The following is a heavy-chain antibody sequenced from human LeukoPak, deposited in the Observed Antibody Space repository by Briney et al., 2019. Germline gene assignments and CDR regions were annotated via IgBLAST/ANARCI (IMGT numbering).Heavy chain of an antibody. CDR1: GYTFTDYY. CDR3: VRGAVAAAGTMDY. Sequence: ASVKVSCKTSGYTFTDYYMHWMRQAPGQGLEGMGWINPNSCGTNYAQKFQGRVIMTRDTSISTAYMELTSLTSVDSAVYYCVRGAVAAAGTMDYWGQGTLVTVSS. V-gene: IGHV1-2*02. D-gene: IGHD6-13*01. J-gene: IGHJ4*02. CDR2: INPNSCGT.